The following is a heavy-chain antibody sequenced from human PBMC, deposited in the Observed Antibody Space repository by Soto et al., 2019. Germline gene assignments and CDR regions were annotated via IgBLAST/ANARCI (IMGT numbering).Heavy chain of an antibody. J-gene: IGHJ4*02. CDR2: IYWDDDR. CDR1: GFSLNITGMG. CDR3: AHSTIWGSYRSPFHS. D-gene: IGHD3-16*02. Sequence: QITLKESGPTLVKPTQTLTLTCAFSGFSLNITGMGVGWIRQPPGKALEWRALIYWDDDRRYSPSLKSRLTISRATSKAQVVLTMTNMDPVDTATYYCAHSTIWGSYRSPFHSWGQGTLVTVSS. V-gene: IGHV2-5*02.